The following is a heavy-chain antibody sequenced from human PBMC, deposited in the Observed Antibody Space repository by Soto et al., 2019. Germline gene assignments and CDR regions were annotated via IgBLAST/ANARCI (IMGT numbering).Heavy chain of an antibody. D-gene: IGHD2-2*01. J-gene: IGHJ6*02. CDR1: GYTFTSYG. CDR2: ISAYNGNT. CDR3: ARDRTVVPAAPYYYYGMDV. V-gene: IGHV1-18*04. Sequence: ASVKVSCKASGYTFTSYGISWVRQAPGQGLEWMGWISAYNGNTNYAQKLQGRVTMTTDTSTSTAYMELRSLRSDDTAVYYCARDRTVVPAAPYYYYGMDVWGQGNTVTVSS.